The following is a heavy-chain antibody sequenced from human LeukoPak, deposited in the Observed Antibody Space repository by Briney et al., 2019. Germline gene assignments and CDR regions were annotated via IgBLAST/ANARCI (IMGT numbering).Heavy chain of an antibody. CDR2: INPNSGGT. CDR1: GYTFTGYY. Sequence: ASVKVSCKASGYTFTGYYMHWVRQAPGQGLEWMGWINPNSGGTNYAQKFQGRVTMTRDTSISTAYMELSRLRSDDTAVYYCARGYCSGGSCNGNFDYWGQGTLVTVSS. J-gene: IGHJ4*02. CDR3: ARGYCSGGSCNGNFDY. V-gene: IGHV1-2*02. D-gene: IGHD2-15*01.